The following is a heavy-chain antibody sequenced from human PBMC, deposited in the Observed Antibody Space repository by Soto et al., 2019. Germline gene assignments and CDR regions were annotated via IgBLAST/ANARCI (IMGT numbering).Heavy chain of an antibody. CDR1: GGTFSSYA. D-gene: IGHD3-10*01. Sequence: ASVKVSCKASGGTFSSYAISWVRQAPGQGLEWMGGIIPIFGTANYAQKFQGRVTITADESTSTAYMELSSLRSEDTAVYYCARVGGFGEPYYYYGMDVWGQGTTVTVSS. V-gene: IGHV1-69*13. CDR3: ARVGGFGEPYYYYGMDV. CDR2: IIPIFGTA. J-gene: IGHJ6*02.